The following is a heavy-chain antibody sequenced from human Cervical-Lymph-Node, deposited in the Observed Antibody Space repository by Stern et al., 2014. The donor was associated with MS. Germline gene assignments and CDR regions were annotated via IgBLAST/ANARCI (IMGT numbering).Heavy chain of an antibody. CDR3: ARDYYDFWSGSVYYFDY. Sequence: QVQLVQSGAEVKKPGASVKVSCKASGYTFTSYGISWVRQAPGQGLEWMGWISAYTGTTNYAHKLQGRVTMTTDTSTSKAYMELRSLRSDDTAVYYCARDYYDFWSGSVYYFDYWGQGTLVTVSS. CDR2: ISAYTGTT. CDR1: GYTFTSYG. D-gene: IGHD3-3*01. J-gene: IGHJ4*02. V-gene: IGHV1-18*01.